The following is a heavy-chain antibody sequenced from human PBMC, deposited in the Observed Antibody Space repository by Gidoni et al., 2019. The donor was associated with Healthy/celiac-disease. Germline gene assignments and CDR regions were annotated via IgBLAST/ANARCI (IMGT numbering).Heavy chain of an antibody. CDR3: TREFREYYDSSGYSFDY. J-gene: IGHJ4*02. V-gene: IGHV3-49*04. D-gene: IGHD3-22*01. Sequence: EVQLVESGGGLVQPGRSLRLSCTASGFTFGDYAMSWVRQAPGKGLEWVGFIRSKAYGGTTEYAASVKGRFTISRDDSKSIAYLQMNSLKTEDTAVYYCTREFREYYDSSGYSFDYWGQGTLVTVSS. CDR2: IRSKAYGGTT. CDR1: GFTFGDYA.